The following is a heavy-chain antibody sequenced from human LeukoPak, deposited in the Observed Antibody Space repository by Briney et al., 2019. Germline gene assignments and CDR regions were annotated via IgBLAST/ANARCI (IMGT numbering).Heavy chain of an antibody. CDR2: ISDSGGST. D-gene: IGHD2-15*01. CDR1: GFTFSCCA. V-gene: IGHV3-64D*09. CDR3: VRGYSFGPYGMDV. Sequence: GGSLRLSCSASGFTFSCCAMHWVRQAPGKGLEYVSAISDSGGSTYYADSVKGRFTISRDNSKNTLYLQMSSLRAEDTAVYFCVRGYSFGPYGMDVWGQGTTVTVSS. J-gene: IGHJ6*02.